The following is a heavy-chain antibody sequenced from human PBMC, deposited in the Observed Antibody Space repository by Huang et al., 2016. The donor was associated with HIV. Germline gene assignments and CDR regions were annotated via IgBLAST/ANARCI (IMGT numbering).Heavy chain of an antibody. V-gene: IGHV3-74*01. CDR2: INSDGSST. CDR3: ARDPTSSWTLFDY. CDR1: GFPFSSYW. D-gene: IGHD6-13*01. Sequence: EVQLVESGGGLVHPGGSLRLSCAASGFPFSSYWMHWVRQAPGKGLVWVSRINSDGSSTSYADSVKGRFTISRDNAKNTLYLQMNSLRAEDTAVYYCARDPTSSWTLFDYWGQGTLVTVSS. J-gene: IGHJ4*02.